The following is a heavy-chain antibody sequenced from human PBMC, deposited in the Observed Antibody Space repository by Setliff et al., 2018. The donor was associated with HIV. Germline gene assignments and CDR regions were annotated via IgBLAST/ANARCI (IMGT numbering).Heavy chain of an antibody. D-gene: IGHD2-2*02. CDR2: ISSSGSTI. V-gene: IGHV3-48*03. J-gene: IGHJ4*02. CDR3: VRGFWANTH. CDR1: GFTFSSYE. Sequence: LRLSCAASGFTFSSYEMNWVRQAPGKGLEWVSYISSSGSTIYYADSVKGRFTISRDNTKKSLFLQMSSLRAEDTGIYYCVRGFWANTHWGQGTLVTVSS.